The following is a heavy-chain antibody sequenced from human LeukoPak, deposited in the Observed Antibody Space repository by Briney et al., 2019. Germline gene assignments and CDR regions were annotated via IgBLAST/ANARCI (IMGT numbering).Heavy chain of an antibody. J-gene: IGHJ2*01. Sequence: SETLSLTCAVYGGSFSGYYWSWIRQPPGKGLEWIGEINHSGSTNYNPSLKSRVTISVDTSKNQFSLKLSSVTAADTAVYYCARGLGSFNWYFDFWGRGTLVTVSS. V-gene: IGHV4-34*01. CDR2: INHSGST. CDR1: GGSFSGYY. D-gene: IGHD1-26*01. CDR3: ARGLGSFNWYFDF.